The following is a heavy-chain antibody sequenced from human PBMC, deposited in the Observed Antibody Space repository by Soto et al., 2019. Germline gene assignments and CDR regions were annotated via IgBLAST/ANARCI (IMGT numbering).Heavy chain of an antibody. CDR2: IKSKTDGGTT. CDR3: TTGSTSTKNY. V-gene: IGHV3-15*01. CDR1: GFTFRNAW. D-gene: IGHD6-6*01. J-gene: IGHJ4*02. Sequence: PGGSLRLSCAASGFTFRNAWLSWVRQAPGKGLEWVGRIKSKTDGGTTDYTAPVKGRFTISRDDSKNTLYLQMNSLKIEDTAVYYCTTGSTSTKNYWGQGTLVTVSS.